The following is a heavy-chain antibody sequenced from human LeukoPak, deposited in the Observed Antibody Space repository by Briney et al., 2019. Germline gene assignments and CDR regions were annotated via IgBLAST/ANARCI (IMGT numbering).Heavy chain of an antibody. CDR2: ISSSGSTI. CDR3: ASLHYGDYYFDY. J-gene: IGHJ4*02. V-gene: IGHV3-11*01. Sequence: GGSLRLPCAASGFTFSDHYMSWIRQAPGKGLELDSYISSSGSTIYYADSVKGRFTIPRDNAKNSLYLQMNSPRAEDTAVYYCASLHYGDYYFDYWVQGTLVTVSS. D-gene: IGHD4-17*01. CDR1: GFTFSDHY.